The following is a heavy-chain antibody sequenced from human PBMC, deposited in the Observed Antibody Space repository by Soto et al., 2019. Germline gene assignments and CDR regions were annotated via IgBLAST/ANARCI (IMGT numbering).Heavy chain of an antibody. CDR2: IYPGDFDT. Sequence: GESLKISCKGSGYSFSSYWIGWVRQMPGKGLEWMGSIYPGDFDTRYSPSLQGQVTISADKSISTAYLQWSSLKASDTAIYYCVRATTFSLGFYYYGMDVWGQGTKVTVSS. V-gene: IGHV5-51*01. CDR1: GYSFSSYW. J-gene: IGHJ6*02. CDR3: VRATTFSLGFYYYGMDV. D-gene: IGHD5-12*01.